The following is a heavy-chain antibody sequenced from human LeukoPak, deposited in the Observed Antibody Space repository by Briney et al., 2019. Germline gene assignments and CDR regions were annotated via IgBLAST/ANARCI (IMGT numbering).Heavy chain of an antibody. V-gene: IGHV4-59*01. CDR3: ARDPATYYDFWSGWQSLGAFDI. Sequence: PSETLSLSCTVSGGSISSYYWSWIRQTPGKGLEWIGYIYYSGSTNYNPSLKSRVTISVDTSKNQFSLKLSSVTAADTAVYYCARDPATYYDFWSGWQSLGAFDIWGQGTMVTVSS. CDR2: IYYSGST. D-gene: IGHD3-3*01. CDR1: GGSISSYY. J-gene: IGHJ3*02.